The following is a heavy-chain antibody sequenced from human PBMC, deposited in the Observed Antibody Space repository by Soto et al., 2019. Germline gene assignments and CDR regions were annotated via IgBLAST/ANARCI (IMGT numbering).Heavy chain of an antibody. J-gene: IGHJ4*02. D-gene: IGHD5-18*01. Sequence: GGSLRLSCAASGFTFSSYWMSWVRQAPGKGLEWVANIKQDVGEKYYVDSVKGRFTISRDNAKNSLYLQMNSLRGDDTAVYYCVRDYRVSYRYGPFDYCGQGTLVTVSS. CDR1: GFTFSSYW. CDR3: VRDYRVSYRYGPFDY. V-gene: IGHV3-7*03. CDR2: IKQDVGEK.